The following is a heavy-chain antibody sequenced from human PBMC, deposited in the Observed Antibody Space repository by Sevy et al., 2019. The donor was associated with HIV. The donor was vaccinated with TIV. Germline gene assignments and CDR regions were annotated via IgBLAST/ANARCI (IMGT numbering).Heavy chain of an antibody. V-gene: IGHV1-2*02. J-gene: IGHJ4*02. Sequence: ASVKVSCKASGYTFTGYYMHWVRQAPGQGLEWMGWINPNSGGTNYAQKFQGRVTMTRDTSISTAYMELSRLRSDDTAVYYCARSGRTYYYDSGGYYYAYDYWGQGTLVTVSS. D-gene: IGHD3-22*01. CDR2: INPNSGGT. CDR1: GYTFTGYY. CDR3: ARSGRTYYYDSGGYYYAYDY.